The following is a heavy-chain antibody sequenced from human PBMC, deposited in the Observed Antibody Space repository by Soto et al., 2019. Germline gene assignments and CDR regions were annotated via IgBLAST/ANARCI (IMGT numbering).Heavy chain of an antibody. CDR3: AKVGIYCSDGVCTAY. CDR2: ISGSGGST. V-gene: IGHV3-23*01. D-gene: IGHD2-8*01. Sequence: GGSLRLSCAASGLTFRSYAMSWVRQAPGKGLEWVSGISGSGGSTYYADSVKGRFTISRDNSKNTLYLQINSLTAEDTAVYYCAKVGIYCSDGVCTAYWGQGTLVTVSS. CDR1: GLTFRSYA. J-gene: IGHJ4*02.